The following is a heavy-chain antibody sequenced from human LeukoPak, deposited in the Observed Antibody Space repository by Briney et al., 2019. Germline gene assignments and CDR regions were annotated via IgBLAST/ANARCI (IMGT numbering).Heavy chain of an antibody. CDR2: INAGNGNT. V-gene: IGHV1-3*01. CDR1: GYTFTSYA. J-gene: IGHJ4*02. Sequence: ASVKVSCKASGYTFTSYAMHWVRQAPGQRLEWMGWINAGNGNTKYSQKFQGRVTITRDTSASTAYMELSSLRSEDTAVYNCARVYCSSTSCHYYFDYWGQGTLVTVSS. D-gene: IGHD2-2*01. CDR3: ARVYCSSTSCHYYFDY.